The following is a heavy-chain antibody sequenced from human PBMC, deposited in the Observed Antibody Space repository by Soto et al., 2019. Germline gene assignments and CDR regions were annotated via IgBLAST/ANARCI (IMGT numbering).Heavy chain of an antibody. V-gene: IGHV4-34*01. Sequence: PAETLSLTCAASGGSFSGYYWSWIRQPPGKGLEWIGEINHSGSTTYNPSLKSRVAISVDTTKSQFSLKLSSVTAADTAVYYCARRRIMSTFGGVGDYYYIMDVWGQGTTVTVSS. D-gene: IGHD3-16*01. J-gene: IGHJ6*02. CDR3: ARRRIMSTFGGVGDYYYIMDV. CDR1: GGSFSGYY. CDR2: INHSGST.